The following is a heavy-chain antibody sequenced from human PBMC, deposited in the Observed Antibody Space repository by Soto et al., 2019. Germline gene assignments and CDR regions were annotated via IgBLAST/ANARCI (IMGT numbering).Heavy chain of an antibody. CDR3: ARRSSYYYYYGMDV. V-gene: IGHV3-74*01. Sequence: GGSLRLSCAASGFTFSSYWMHWVRQAPGKGLVWVSRINSDGSSTSYADSVKGRFTISRDNAKNTLYLQMNSLRAEDTAVYYCARRSSYYYYYGMDVWGQGTTVTVSS. J-gene: IGHJ6*02. CDR2: INSDGSST. CDR1: GFTFSSYW.